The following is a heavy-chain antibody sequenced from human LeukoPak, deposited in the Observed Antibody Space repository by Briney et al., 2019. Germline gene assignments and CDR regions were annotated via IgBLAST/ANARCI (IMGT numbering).Heavy chain of an antibody. CDR3: ARAILYTAVDLDF. CDR1: GFTFSDYW. D-gene: IGHD5-18*01. CDR2: IKQDASEK. V-gene: IGHV3-7*01. J-gene: IGHJ4*02. Sequence: PGGSLRLSCAASGFTFSDYWMNWVRQAPGEGLEWVAIIKQDASEKYYVNSVKGRFTISRDNAKNSLYLQMNSLRAEDTAVYYCARAILYTAVDLDFWGQGTLVTVSS.